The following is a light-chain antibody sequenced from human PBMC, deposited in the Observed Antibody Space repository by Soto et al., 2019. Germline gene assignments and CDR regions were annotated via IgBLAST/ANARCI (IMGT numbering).Light chain of an antibody. J-gene: IGLJ1*01. V-gene: IGLV2-23*01. Sequence: QSVLTQPASVSGSPGQSITISCTGTSSDVGSYNLVSWYQQHPGKAPKLMIYEGSKRPSGVSNRFSGSKSGNTASLTISGLQAEDEADYYCCPYAGSSTDVFGTGTKVPS. CDR1: SSDVGSYNL. CDR2: EGS. CDR3: CPYAGSSTDV.